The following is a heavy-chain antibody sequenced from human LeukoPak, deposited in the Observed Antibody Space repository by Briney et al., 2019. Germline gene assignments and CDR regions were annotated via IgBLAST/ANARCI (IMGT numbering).Heavy chain of an antibody. J-gene: IGHJ4*02. CDR3: AKGSLVVVAATPDY. Sequence: GGSLRLSCAASGFTFSSYAMHWVRQAPGKGLEWVAVISYDGSNKYYADSVKGRFTISRDNSKNTLYLQMNSLRAEDTAVYYCAKGSLVVVAATPDYWGQGTLVTVSS. V-gene: IGHV3-30-3*01. CDR1: GFTFSSYA. CDR2: ISYDGSNK. D-gene: IGHD2-15*01.